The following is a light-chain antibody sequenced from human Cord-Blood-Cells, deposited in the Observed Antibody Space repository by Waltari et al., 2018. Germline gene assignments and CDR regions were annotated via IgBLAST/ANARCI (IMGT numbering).Light chain of an antibody. CDR3: SSYAGSNNFV. J-gene: IGLJ1*01. CDR2: EVS. V-gene: IGLV2-8*01. Sequence: QSALTQPPSASGSPGQSVTISCTGTSSDVGGYNYVPWYQQHPGKAPKLIIYEVSKRPSGSPDRFSGSKSGNTASLTVSGLQAEDEADYYCSSYAGSNNFVFGTGTKVTVL. CDR1: SSDVGGYNY.